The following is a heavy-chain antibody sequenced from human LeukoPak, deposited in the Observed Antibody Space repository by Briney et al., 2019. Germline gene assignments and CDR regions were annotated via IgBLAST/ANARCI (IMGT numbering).Heavy chain of an antibody. V-gene: IGHV3-23*01. J-gene: IGHJ4*02. Sequence: SGGSLRLSCAASGFTFSSYAMSWVRQAPGKGLEWVSAISGSGGSTYYADSVKGRFTISRDNSKNTLYLQMNSLRAEDTAVYYCAKGFRAYGDYVSPLDYWGQGTLVTVSS. CDR2: ISGSGGST. CDR1: GFTFSSYA. D-gene: IGHD4-17*01. CDR3: AKGFRAYGDYVSPLDY.